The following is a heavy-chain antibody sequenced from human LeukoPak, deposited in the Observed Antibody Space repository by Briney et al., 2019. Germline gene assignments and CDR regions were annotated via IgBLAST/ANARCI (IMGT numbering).Heavy chain of an antibody. V-gene: IGHV1-2*04. CDR2: INPNSGGT. CDR3: ARDDVVVVAATTNDAFDI. D-gene: IGHD2-15*01. Sequence: ASVKVSCKASGYTFTGYYMHWVRQAPGQGLEWMGWINPNSGGTNYAQKFQGWVTMTRDTSISTAYMELSRLRSDDTAVYYCARDDVVVVAATTNDAFDIWGQGTMVTVSS. CDR1: GYTFTGYY. J-gene: IGHJ3*02.